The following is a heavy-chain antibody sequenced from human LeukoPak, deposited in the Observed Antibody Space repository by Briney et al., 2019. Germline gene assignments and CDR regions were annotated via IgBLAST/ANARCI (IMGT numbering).Heavy chain of an antibody. D-gene: IGHD3-10*01. Sequence: PGGSLRLSCAASGFTFSSYEMNWVRQAPGKGLEWVAYINQDGSETYYVDSVKGRFTISRDNAKNSLYLQMNSLRAEDTAVYYCAKDRPNTMVRGVIIKDYYYYYMGVWGKGTTVTISS. CDR3: AKDRPNTMVRGVIIKDYYYYYMGV. J-gene: IGHJ6*03. CDR1: GFTFSSYE. V-gene: IGHV3-7*01. CDR2: INQDGSET.